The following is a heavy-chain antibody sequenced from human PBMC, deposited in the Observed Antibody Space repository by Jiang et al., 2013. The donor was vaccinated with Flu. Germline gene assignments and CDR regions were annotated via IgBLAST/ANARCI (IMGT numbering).Heavy chain of an antibody. V-gene: IGHV4-34*01. D-gene: IGHD3-9*01. CDR1: GGSFSGYF. J-gene: IGHJ4*02. CDR2: INHSGST. Sequence: LLKPAETLSLTCAVYGGSFSGYFWSWIRQAPGKELEWIGEINHSGSTTYSPSLKRRVTTSVDTSKNQFTLKLSSVTAADTAVYYCARGYYDILTGYYRGSNYFDYWGQGTLVTVSS. CDR3: ARGYYDILTGYYRGSNYFDY.